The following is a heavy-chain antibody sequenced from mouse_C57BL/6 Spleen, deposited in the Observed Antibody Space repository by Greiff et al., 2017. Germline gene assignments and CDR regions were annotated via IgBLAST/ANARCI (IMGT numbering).Heavy chain of an antibody. CDR1: GYTFTSYW. CDR3: ARWGEEYYFDY. CDR2: IDPSDSYT. J-gene: IGHJ2*01. Sequence: VQLHQPGAELVMPGASVKLSCKASGYTFTSYWMHWVKQRPGPGLEWIGEIDPSDSYTNYNQKFKGKSTLTVDKSSSTAYMQLSSLTSEDSAVYYCARWGEEYYFDYWGQGTTLTVSS. V-gene: IGHV1-69*01.